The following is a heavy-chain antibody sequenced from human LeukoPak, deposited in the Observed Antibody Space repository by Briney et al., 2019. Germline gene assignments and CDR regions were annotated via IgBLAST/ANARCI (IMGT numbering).Heavy chain of an antibody. Sequence: SETLSLTCTVSGCTISSYYWNWIRQPPGKGLEWIGYIYSSGSTNYNPSLKSRVTISVDTSKNQFSLKLNSVTAADTAVYYCARNRLNYYYMDVWGKGTTVTVSS. CDR2: IYSSGST. D-gene: IGHD3-16*02. CDR3: ARNRLNYYYMDV. V-gene: IGHV4-59*01. CDR1: GCTISSYY. J-gene: IGHJ6*03.